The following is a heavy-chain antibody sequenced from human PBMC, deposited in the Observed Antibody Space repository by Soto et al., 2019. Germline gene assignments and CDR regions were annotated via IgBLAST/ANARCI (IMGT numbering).Heavy chain of an antibody. J-gene: IGHJ4*02. Sequence: GGSLRLSCAASGFTFSSYVMHWVRQAPGKGLEWVAVISYDGSNKYYADSVKGRFTISRDNSKNTLYLQMNSLRAEDTAVYYCAKNGNYGDYPLYYFDYWGQGTLVTVSS. D-gene: IGHD4-17*01. V-gene: IGHV3-30*18. CDR2: ISYDGSNK. CDR1: GFTFSSYV. CDR3: AKNGNYGDYPLYYFDY.